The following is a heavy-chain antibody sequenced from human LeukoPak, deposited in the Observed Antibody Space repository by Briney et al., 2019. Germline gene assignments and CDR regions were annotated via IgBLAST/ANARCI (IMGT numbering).Heavy chain of an antibody. CDR3: AGRPHGDHPFFDY. J-gene: IGHJ4*02. D-gene: IGHD4-17*01. CDR2: IYSGGIT. Sequence: GGSLRLSCAASGFTFSSKYMSWVRQAPGKGLEWVSVIYSGGITYYADSVKGRFTISRDNSKNTLFLQMNSLRAEDTAVYFCAGRPHGDHPFFDYWGQGTLVSVSS. CDR1: GFTFSSKY. V-gene: IGHV3-53*01.